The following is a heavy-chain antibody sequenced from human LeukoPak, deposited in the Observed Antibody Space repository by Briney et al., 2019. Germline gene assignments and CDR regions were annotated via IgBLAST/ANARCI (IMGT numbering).Heavy chain of an antibody. Sequence: GGSLRLSCVVSGFTLNSYLMSCVGQAPWKGLEGVANIKQDGNEKYYVDPVNGRFTISRDNAKNSLYLQMSNQRAEDTAVYYCAREESGYCSGSSCYYFDYWGQGTLVSVSS. CDR1: GFTLNSYL. V-gene: IGHV3-7*01. D-gene: IGHD2-15*01. CDR2: IKQDGNEK. CDR3: AREESGYCSGSSCYYFDY. J-gene: IGHJ4*02.